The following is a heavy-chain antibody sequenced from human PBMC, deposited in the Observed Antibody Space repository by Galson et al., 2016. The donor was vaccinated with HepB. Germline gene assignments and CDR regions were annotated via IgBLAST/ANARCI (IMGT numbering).Heavy chain of an antibody. Sequence: SLRLSCAASGFIFSDYYMTWIRQAPGKGLEWISYISPSGAIIHAADSVKGRFTISRDNAASSIYLEMNSLRAEDTAVYYCARGDNSITIFGVVGNGMDVWGKGTTVTVAS. CDR2: ISPSGAII. CDR3: ARGDNSITIFGVVGNGMDV. J-gene: IGHJ6*04. CDR1: GFIFSDYY. D-gene: IGHD3-3*01. V-gene: IGHV3-11*01.